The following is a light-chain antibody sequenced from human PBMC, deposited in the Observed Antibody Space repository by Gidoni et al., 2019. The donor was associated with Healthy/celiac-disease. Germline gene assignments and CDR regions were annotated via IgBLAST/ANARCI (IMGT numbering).Light chain of an antibody. Sequence: QSALTQPRPVSGSPGQYVTISCTGTRSYVGGYNSVSWYQQHPGKAPKLMLYDVSKRPSGVPDRFSGSKSGNTASLTISGLQAEDEADYYCCSYAGSYTWVFGGGTKLTVL. CDR1: RSYVGGYNS. J-gene: IGLJ3*02. CDR2: DVS. V-gene: IGLV2-11*01. CDR3: CSYAGSYTWV.